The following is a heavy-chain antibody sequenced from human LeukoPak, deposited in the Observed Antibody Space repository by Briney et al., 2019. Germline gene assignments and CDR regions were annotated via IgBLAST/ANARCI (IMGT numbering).Heavy chain of an antibody. J-gene: IGHJ4*02. Sequence: GESLKISCKASGYRFTSYWIGWVRQMPGKGLEWMGIVYPGDSDTRYSPPFQGQVTISADKSISTAYLQWNSLKASDTAMYYCAPPIRDTSSWFQFDYWGQGTLVTVSS. CDR1: GYRFTSYW. CDR2: VYPGDSDT. CDR3: APPIRDTSSWFQFDY. D-gene: IGHD6-13*01. V-gene: IGHV5-51*01.